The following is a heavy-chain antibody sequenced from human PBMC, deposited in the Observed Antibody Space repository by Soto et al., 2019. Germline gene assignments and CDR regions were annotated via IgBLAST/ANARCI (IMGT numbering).Heavy chain of an antibody. Sequence: QVQLVQSGAEVKKPGSSVKVSCEASGGTFSSYAISWVRQAPGQGLEWMGGIIPIFGTPDYAQKFQGRVTITADESTSTAYMELSSLRSEDTAVYYCAIPQPRNYYYGMDVWGQGTTVTVSS. J-gene: IGHJ6*02. D-gene: IGHD2-21*01. CDR1: GGTFSSYA. CDR2: IIPIFGTP. CDR3: AIPQPRNYYYGMDV. V-gene: IGHV1-69*12.